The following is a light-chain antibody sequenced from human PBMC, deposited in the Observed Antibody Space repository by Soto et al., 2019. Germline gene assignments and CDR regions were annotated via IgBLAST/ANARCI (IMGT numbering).Light chain of an antibody. CDR2: GVS. V-gene: IGKV3-20*01. Sequence: IVLTQSPGTLSLSPGERATLSCRASQSMSHNYLAWYQQEPGQAPRLLIHGVSIRATGIPDRFSGSGSGTDFNISISRLEPEDCALYYCQLQSGSPWTFGQGTKVEIK. CDR1: QSMSHNY. CDR3: QLQSGSPWT. J-gene: IGKJ1*01.